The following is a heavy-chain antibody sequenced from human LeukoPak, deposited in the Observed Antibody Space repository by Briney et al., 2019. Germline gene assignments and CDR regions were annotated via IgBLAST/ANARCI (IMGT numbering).Heavy chain of an antibody. CDR1: GYTFSGYY. CDR3: ARDPSSRGNFDY. Sequence: ASVKVSCKASGYTFSGYYMYWVRQAPGQGLEWMGWINPNSGDTNYAQKFQGRVTMTRDMSINTAYVELGRLRSDDTAVYYCARDPSSRGNFDYWGQGTLVTVSS. V-gene: IGHV1-2*02. CDR2: INPNSGDT. D-gene: IGHD5-24*01. J-gene: IGHJ4*02.